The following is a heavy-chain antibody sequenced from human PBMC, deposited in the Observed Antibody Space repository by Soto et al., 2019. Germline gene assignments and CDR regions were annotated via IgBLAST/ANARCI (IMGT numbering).Heavy chain of an antibody. V-gene: IGHV5-51*01. CDR3: ARRTGLLYSD. CDR2: IYPDDSDI. D-gene: IGHD2-21*01. J-gene: IGHJ4*02. CDR1: GYSFNTYW. Sequence: LGESLKISCKGSGYSFNTYWIGWVRQMPGKGLEWMGVIYPDDSDIRYSPSFQGQVTISADKSISIAYLQWSSLKASDSGIYYCARRTGLLYSDWGQGTLVTVSS.